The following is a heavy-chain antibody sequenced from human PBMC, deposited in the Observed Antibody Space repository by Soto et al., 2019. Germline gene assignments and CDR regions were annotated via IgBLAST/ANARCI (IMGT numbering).Heavy chain of an antibody. CDR3: ARDLRYCSGGSCNNWFDP. V-gene: IGHV4-31*03. D-gene: IGHD2-15*01. CDR1: GGSISSGGHY. Sequence: QVQLQESGPGLVKPSQTLSLTCSVSGGSISSGGHYWSWIRQHPGKGLEWIGYIDYSGSTSYHPSLKSRVTMSVDTSKNQFSLKLSSVTAADTAVYYCARDLRYCSGGSCNNWFDPWGQGTLVTVSS. CDR2: IDYSGST. J-gene: IGHJ5*02.